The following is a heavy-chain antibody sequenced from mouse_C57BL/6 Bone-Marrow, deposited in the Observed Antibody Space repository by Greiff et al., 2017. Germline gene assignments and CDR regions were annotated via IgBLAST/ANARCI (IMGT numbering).Heavy chain of an antibody. CDR2: IRNKANNHAT. V-gene: IGHV6-6*01. J-gene: IGHJ4*01. Sequence: EVMLVESGGGLVQPGGSMKLSCAASGFTFSDASMAWVRQSPEKGLEWVAEIRNKANNHATSYAEPVQWRITISRDDSKSSVYLQKNSVRAEDTGIYYCTPGAMDYWGQGTSVTVSS. CDR3: TPGAMDY. CDR1: GFTFSDAS.